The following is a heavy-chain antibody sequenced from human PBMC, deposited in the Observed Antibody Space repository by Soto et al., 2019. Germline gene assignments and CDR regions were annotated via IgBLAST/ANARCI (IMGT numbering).Heavy chain of an antibody. CDR3: AKDPRWLVGAFDI. CDR2: ISGSGGST. CDR1: GFTFSSYA. J-gene: IGHJ3*02. V-gene: IGHV3-23*01. Sequence: SGGSLRLSCAASGFTFSSYAMSWVRQAPGKGLEWVSAISGSGGSTYYADSVKGRFTISRDNSKNTLYLQMNSLRAEDTAVYYCAKDPRWLVGAFDIWGQGTMVTVSS. D-gene: IGHD4-17*01.